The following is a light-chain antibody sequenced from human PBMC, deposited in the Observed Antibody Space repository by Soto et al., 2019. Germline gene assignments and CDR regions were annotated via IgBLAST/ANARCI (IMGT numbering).Light chain of an antibody. CDR2: DAS. V-gene: IGKV1-5*01. Sequence: DIQMTQSPSSLSASVGDRVTITCRASQGISSYLAWYQQKPGKAPNLLIYDASSLESGVPSRFSGSGSGTEFTLTISSLQPDDFATYYCQQYNSYWWTFGQGTKVDIK. CDR1: QGISSY. J-gene: IGKJ1*01. CDR3: QQYNSYWWT.